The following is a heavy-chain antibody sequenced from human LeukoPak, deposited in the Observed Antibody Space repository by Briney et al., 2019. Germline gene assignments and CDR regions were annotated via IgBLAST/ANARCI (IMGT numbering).Heavy chain of an antibody. CDR3: AKDLKTVTIGRLMDV. Sequence: PGGSLRLSCAASGFTFSSYAMSWVRQAPGKGLEWVSAISGSGGSTYYADSVKGRFTISRDNSKNTLYLQMNSLRDEDTAVYYCAKDLKTVTIGRLMDVWGKGTTVTVSS. CDR2: ISGSGGST. CDR1: GFTFSSYA. D-gene: IGHD4-17*01. J-gene: IGHJ6*03. V-gene: IGHV3-23*01.